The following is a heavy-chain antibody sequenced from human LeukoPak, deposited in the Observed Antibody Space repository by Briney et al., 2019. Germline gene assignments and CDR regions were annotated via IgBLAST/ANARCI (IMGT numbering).Heavy chain of an antibody. D-gene: IGHD5-18*01. J-gene: IGHJ4*02. CDR2: ISYDGNNK. CDR1: GFTFSSYG. V-gene: IGHV3-30*18. Sequence: PGRSLRLSCAASGFTFSSYGMHWVRQAPGKGLEWVAVISYDGNNKYYGDSVKGRFTISRDNSKNTLYLQMNSLRAEDTAVYYCAKVFIQRSYYFDYWGQGTLVTVSS. CDR3: AKVFIQRSYYFDY.